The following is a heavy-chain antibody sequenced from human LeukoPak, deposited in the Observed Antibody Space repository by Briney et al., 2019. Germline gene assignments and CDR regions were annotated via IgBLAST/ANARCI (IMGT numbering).Heavy chain of an antibody. J-gene: IGHJ4*02. CDR2: INHSGST. V-gene: IGHV4-34*01. CDR1: GGSFSGYY. Sequence: SETLSLTCAVYGGSFSGYYWSWIRQPPGKGLEWIGEINHSGSTNYNPSLKSRVTISVDTSKNQFSLKLSSVTAADTAVYYCARWLLPRSYFDYWGQGTLVTVSS. D-gene: IGHD3-22*01. CDR3: ARWLLPRSYFDY.